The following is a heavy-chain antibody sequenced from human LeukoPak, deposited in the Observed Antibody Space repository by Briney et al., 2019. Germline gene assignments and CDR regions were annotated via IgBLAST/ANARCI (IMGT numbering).Heavy chain of an antibody. D-gene: IGHD3-9*01. CDR1: GSTFTTC. J-gene: IGHJ4*02. Sequence: GGSLRLSCAASGSTFTTCMNWVRQAPGKGLEWVSSISSSSTFIYYADSVKGRFTISRDNANNSLYLQMSSLKASDTAMYYCARPDILTGYYLWGQGTLVTVSS. CDR2: ISSSSTFI. V-gene: IGHV3-21*04. CDR3: ARPDILTGYYL.